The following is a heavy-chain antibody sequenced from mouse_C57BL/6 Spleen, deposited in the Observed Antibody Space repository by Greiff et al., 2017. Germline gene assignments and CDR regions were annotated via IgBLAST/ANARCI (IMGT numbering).Heavy chain of an antibody. CDR3: ARAQTAQGAY. V-gene: IGHV3-6*01. D-gene: IGHD3-2*02. CDR2: ISYDGSN. J-gene: IGHJ3*01. Sequence: ESGPGLVKPSQSLSLTCSVTGYSITSGYYWNWIRQFPENKLEWMGYISYDGSNNYNPSLKNRISITRDTSKNQFFRKLNSVTTEDTATYDCARAQTAQGAYWGQGTLVTVSA. CDR1: GYSITSGYY.